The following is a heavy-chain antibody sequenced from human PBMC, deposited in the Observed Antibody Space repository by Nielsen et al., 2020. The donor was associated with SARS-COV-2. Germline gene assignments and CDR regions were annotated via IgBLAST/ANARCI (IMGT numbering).Heavy chain of an antibody. D-gene: IGHD3-16*02. CDR3: ARRLEDYVWGSYRYTGSGYYYGMDV. CDR1: GGSISSSSYY. CDR2: IYYSGST. J-gene: IGHJ6*02. V-gene: IGHV4-39*07. Sequence: SETLSLTCAVSGGSISSSSYYWGWIRQPPGKGLEWIGSIYYSGSTNYNPSLKSRVTISVDTSKNQFSLKLSSVTTADTAVYYCARRLEDYVWGSYRYTGSGYYYGMDVWGQGTTVTVSS.